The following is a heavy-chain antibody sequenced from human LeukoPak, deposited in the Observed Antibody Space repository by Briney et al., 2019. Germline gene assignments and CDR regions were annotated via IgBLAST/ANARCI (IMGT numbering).Heavy chain of an antibody. CDR1: GFTFSSYG. J-gene: IGHJ6*03. D-gene: IGHD2-2*01. CDR2: IWYDGSNK. V-gene: IGHV3-33*01. Sequence: GRSLRLSCAASGFTFSSYGMHWFRQAPGKGLEWLAVIWYDGSNKYYADSVKGRFTISRDNSKNTLYLQMNSLRAEDTAVYYCARGVVPAATPPSYYYYYYMDVWGKGTTVTVSS. CDR3: ARGVVPAATPPSYYYYYYMDV.